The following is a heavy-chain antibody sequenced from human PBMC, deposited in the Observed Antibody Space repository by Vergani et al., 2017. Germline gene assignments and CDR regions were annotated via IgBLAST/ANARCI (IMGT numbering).Heavy chain of an antibody. D-gene: IGHD6-13*01. Sequence: QVQLVQSGAEVKKPGSSVKVSCRASGDTFSSFAIHWVRQAPGQGLEWMGRIIPIFGRTIYAQSFQGRVTITSDESKSTVYMDMSSLRSEDTAVYYFARIRIADYLDYYGMDVWCQGTTVTVS. V-gene: IGHV1-69*15. CDR1: GDTFSSFA. CDR3: ARIRIADYLDYYGMDV. J-gene: IGHJ6*02. CDR2: IIPIFGRT.